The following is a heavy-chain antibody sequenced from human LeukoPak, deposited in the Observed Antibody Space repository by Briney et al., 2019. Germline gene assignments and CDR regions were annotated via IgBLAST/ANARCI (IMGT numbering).Heavy chain of an antibody. CDR2: IYGGGST. D-gene: IGHD2-21*02. V-gene: IGHV3-53*01. J-gene: IGHJ6*02. CDR3: ARPTDGDSTRYGMDV. CDR1: GFVVGGNY. Sequence: GGSLRLSCAASGFVVGGNYMSWVRQAPGKGLEWVSVIYGGGSTYYADSVKGRFSTPRDSSTSTLFLQMDSLRVEDTAMYYCARPTDGDSTRYGMDVWGQGTTVIVSS.